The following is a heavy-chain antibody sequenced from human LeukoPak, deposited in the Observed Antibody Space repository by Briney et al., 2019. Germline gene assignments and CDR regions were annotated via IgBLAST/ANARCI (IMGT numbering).Heavy chain of an antibody. CDR3: ARGGQNFDFWRFDY. Sequence: PGGSLRLSCVASGFPFINFAMNWVRHVPGKGLEWVSGLPGRGDTSYYVNSVKGRFTISRDNSKNVVYFEMHSLRGEDTAVYFCARGGQNFDFWRFDYWGQGTLVVVSS. CDR1: GFPFINFA. CDR2: LPGRGDTS. V-gene: IGHV3-23*01. D-gene: IGHD3-3*01. J-gene: IGHJ4*02.